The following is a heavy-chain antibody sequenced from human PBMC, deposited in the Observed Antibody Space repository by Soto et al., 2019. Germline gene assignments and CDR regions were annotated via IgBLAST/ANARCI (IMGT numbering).Heavy chain of an antibody. CDR2: IGTAGDT. J-gene: IGHJ6*02. D-gene: IGHD2-2*01. CDR3: ARGYCSSTSCSYYYYYYGMDV. Sequence: GGSLRLSCAASGFTFSWYNMHWVRQVTGKGLEWVSAIGTAGDTYYPGSVKGRFTISRDDAKNSLYLQMNSLRAEDTAGYYCARGYCSSTSCSYYYYYYGMDVWGQGTTVTVSS. V-gene: IGHV3-13*01. CDR1: GFTFSWYN.